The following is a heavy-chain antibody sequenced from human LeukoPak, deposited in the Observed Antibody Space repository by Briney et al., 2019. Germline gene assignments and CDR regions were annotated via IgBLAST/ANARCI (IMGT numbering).Heavy chain of an antibody. D-gene: IGHD6-13*01. V-gene: IGHV1-69*04. J-gene: IGHJ5*02. CDR1: GGTFSNYA. Sequence: ASVKVSCKASGGTFSNYAISWVRQAPGQGLEWMGRIIPILGLANYAQKFQGRVTITADKSTSTAYMELSSLRSEDTAVYYCARLIAAAGTGWFDPWGQGTLVTVSS. CDR2: IIPILGLA. CDR3: ARLIAAAGTGWFDP.